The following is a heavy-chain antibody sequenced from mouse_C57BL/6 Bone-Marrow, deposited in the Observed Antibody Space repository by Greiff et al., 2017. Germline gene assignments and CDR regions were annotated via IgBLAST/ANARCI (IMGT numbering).Heavy chain of an antibody. CDR1: GFNIKDYY. V-gene: IGHV14-1*01. J-gene: IGHJ2*01. CDR2: IDPEGGDT. D-gene: IGHD1-1*01. Sequence: EVQLQQSGAELVRPGASVKLSCTASGFNIKDYYMHWVKQRPEQGLEWIGRIDPEGGDTEYAPKFKGKATMTADTSSNTAYLQLSSLTSEDTAVYYCAAAAFYGSSPSCFGYWGQGTTLTVSS. CDR3: AAAAFYGSSPSCFGY.